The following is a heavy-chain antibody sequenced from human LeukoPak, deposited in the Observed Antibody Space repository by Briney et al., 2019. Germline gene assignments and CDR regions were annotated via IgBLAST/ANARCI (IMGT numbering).Heavy chain of an antibody. Sequence: GASLRLSCAASGFTFSNYAMSWVRQAPGKGLEWVSGISGSGASTYYADSVKGRFTISRDSSKNTLYLQMNSLRAEDTAVYYCAKDLRTYGSGIYRLPTVIFDYWGQGTLVTVSS. CDR3: AKDLRTYGSGIYRLPTVIFDY. CDR2: ISGSGAST. CDR1: GFTFSNYA. V-gene: IGHV3-23*01. J-gene: IGHJ4*02. D-gene: IGHD3-10*01.